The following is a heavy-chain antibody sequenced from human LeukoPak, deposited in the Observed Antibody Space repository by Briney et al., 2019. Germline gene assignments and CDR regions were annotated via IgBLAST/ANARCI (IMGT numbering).Heavy chain of an antibody. CDR3: AREGDS. CDR1: GYTFTSYD. CDR2: VNPDTGNT. V-gene: IGHV1-8*03. J-gene: IGHJ4*02. Sequence: ASVKVSCKASGYTFTSYDINWVRQAAGQGLEWMGWVNPDTGNTAYAQKFQGRVTITRNISINTVYTELRSLRSEDTAMYYCAREGDSWGQGTLVTVSS.